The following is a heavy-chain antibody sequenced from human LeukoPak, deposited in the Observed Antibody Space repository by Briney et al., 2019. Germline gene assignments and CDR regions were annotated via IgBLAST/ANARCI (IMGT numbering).Heavy chain of an antibody. CDR3: ARAHGNYDFWSGYLYYMDV. J-gene: IGHJ6*03. Sequence: GGSLRLSCAASGFTFSSYSMNWVRQAPGKGLEWISYMSSSGSTMYYADSVKGRFTISRDNAKNSLYLQMNSLRAEDTAVYYCARAHGNYDFWSGYLYYMDVWGKGTTVTVSS. V-gene: IGHV3-48*04. CDR2: MSSSGSTM. D-gene: IGHD3-3*01. CDR1: GFTFSSYS.